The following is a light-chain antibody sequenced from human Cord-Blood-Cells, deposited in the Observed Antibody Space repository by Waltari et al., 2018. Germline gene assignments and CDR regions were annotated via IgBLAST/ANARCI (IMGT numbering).Light chain of an antibody. CDR2: GAS. CDR1: QIVSSSY. V-gene: IGKV3-20*01. Sequence: EIVFTQSPGTLSLSPGERATLSCRASQIVSSSYLAWYQQKPGQAPRLLIYGASSRAAGIPNRFSGSGSGTDFTLTISRLEPEDFAVYYWQQYGSSRTFGQGTKVEIK. CDR3: QQYGSSRT. J-gene: IGKJ1*01.